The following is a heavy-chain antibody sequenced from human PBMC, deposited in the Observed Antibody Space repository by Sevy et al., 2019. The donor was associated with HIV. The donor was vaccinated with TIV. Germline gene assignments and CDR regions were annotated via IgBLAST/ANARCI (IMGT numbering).Heavy chain of an antibody. CDR2: ISAYNGNT. Sequence: ASVKVSCKTSGYTFTSYGITWVRQAPGRGLEWMGWISAYNGNTDYAQNFRGRVTMTTDTSTNTAYMELRSLRSDDTAVYYCIRGADWFDPWGQGTLVTVSS. CDR3: IRGADWFDP. CDR1: GYTFTSYG. V-gene: IGHV1-18*01. J-gene: IGHJ5*02.